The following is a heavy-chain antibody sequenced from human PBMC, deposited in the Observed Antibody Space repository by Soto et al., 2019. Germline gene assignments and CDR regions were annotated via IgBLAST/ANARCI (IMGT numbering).Heavy chain of an antibody. Sequence: PGGSLRLSCAASGFTFSSYAMHWVRQAPGKGLEWVAVISYDGSNKYYADSVKGRFTISRDNSKNTLYLQMNSLRAEDTAVYYCASRIAAALLTDWGQGTMVTVYS. J-gene: IGHJ4*02. CDR1: GFTFSSYA. CDR2: ISYDGSNK. CDR3: ASRIAAALLTD. D-gene: IGHD6-13*01. V-gene: IGHV3-30-3*01.